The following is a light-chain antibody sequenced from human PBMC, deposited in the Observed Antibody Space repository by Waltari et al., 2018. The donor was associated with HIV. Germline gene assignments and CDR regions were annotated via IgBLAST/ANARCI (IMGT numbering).Light chain of an antibody. CDR2: EVS. J-gene: IGLJ2*01. CDR1: SSDVGGYNY. V-gene: IGLV2-14*01. CDR3: SSYTSSSRRV. Sequence: QSALTQPASVSGSPGQSITISCTGTSSDVGGYNYVPWYQQHPGKAPKLMIYEVSNRPSGVSNRFSGSKSGNTASLTISGLQAEDEADYYCSSYTSSSRRVFGGGTKLTVL.